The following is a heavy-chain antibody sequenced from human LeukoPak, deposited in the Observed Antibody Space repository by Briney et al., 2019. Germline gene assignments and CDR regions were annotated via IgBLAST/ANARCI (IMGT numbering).Heavy chain of an antibody. CDR3: ARVDSSGWSL. J-gene: IGHJ4*02. Sequence: SETLSLTCTVSGGSFSSYYRSWIRQPPGKGLEWIGYIYYSGSTNYNPSLKSRVTISVDTSKNQFSLKLSSVTAADTAVYYCARVDSSGWSLWGQGTLVAVSS. CDR2: IYYSGST. D-gene: IGHD6-19*01. V-gene: IGHV4-59*01. CDR1: GGSFSSYY.